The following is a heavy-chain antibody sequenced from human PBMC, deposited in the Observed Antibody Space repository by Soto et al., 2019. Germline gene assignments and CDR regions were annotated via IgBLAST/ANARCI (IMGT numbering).Heavy chain of an antibody. V-gene: IGHV4-34*01. D-gene: IGHD1-26*01. J-gene: IGHJ4*02. Sequence: SETLSLTCAVYGESFSGYYWSWIRQPPGEGLEWIGEITPTGSSNCNPSLKSRVTISLDTSKNQFSLRMTSVTAADTATYYCATYEMGGAGRGRWGQGTLVTVSS. CDR3: ATYEMGGAGRGR. CDR1: GESFSGYY. CDR2: ITPTGSS.